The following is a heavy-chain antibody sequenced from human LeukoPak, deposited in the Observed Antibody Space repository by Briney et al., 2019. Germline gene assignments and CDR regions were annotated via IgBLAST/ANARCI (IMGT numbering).Heavy chain of an antibody. CDR2: IKQDGSEK. V-gene: IGHV3-7*01. Sequence: SGGSLRLSCAASEFTFSSYWMSWVRQAPGKGLEWVASIKQDGSEKYYVDPVKGRVTISRDNAKNSLYLQMNSLRAEDTAVYYCARVFGAGYSDYWGQGTLVTVSS. CDR1: EFTFSSYW. J-gene: IGHJ4*02. D-gene: IGHD4/OR15-4a*01. CDR3: ARVFGAGYSDY.